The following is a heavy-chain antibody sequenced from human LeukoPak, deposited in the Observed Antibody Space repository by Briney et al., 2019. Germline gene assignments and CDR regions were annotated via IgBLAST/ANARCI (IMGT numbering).Heavy chain of an antibody. V-gene: IGHV4-30-2*01. Sequence: SQTLSLTCNVSGGSISSGGYYWSWIRQAPGKGLEWIGYIYHSGSTYYNPSLKSRVTISVDRSKNQFSLKLSSVTAADTAVYYRARGKVPAGNYYYQYTDVWGKGTTVTVSS. CDR3: ARGKVPAGNYYYQYTDV. CDR1: GGSISSGGYY. CDR2: IYHSGST. D-gene: IGHD2-2*01. J-gene: IGHJ6*03.